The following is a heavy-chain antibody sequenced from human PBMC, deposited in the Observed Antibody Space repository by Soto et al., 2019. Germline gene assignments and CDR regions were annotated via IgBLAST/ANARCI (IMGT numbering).Heavy chain of an antibody. D-gene: IGHD2-21*02. CDR3: ASSYCGGDCSVLYYYYGMDV. V-gene: IGHV1-18*01. Sequence: QVQLAQSGAEVKKPGASVKVSCKASGYTFSSYGISWVRQAPGQGLEWMGWISAYNGNTNYAQKLQGRVTMTTDTSTSTAYMELRSLRSDDTAVYYCASSYCGGDCSVLYYYYGMDVWGQGTTVTVSS. CDR1: GYTFSSYG. CDR2: ISAYNGNT. J-gene: IGHJ6*02.